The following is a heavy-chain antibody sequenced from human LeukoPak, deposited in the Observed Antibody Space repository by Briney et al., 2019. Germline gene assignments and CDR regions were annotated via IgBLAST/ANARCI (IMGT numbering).Heavy chain of an antibody. CDR2: IYYSGST. V-gene: IGHV4-59*01. CDR3: ARVKAVAGKGWFDP. CDR1: GGSISSYY. Sequence: SETLSLTCTVSGGSISSYYWSWIRQPPGKGLEWTGYIYYSGSTNYNPSLKSRVTISVDTSKNQFSLKLSSVTAADTAVYYCARVKAVAGKGWFDPWGQGTLVTVSS. J-gene: IGHJ5*02. D-gene: IGHD6-19*01.